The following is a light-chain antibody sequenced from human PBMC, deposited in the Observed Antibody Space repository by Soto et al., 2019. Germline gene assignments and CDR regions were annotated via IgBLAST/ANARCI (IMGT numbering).Light chain of an antibody. V-gene: IGKV3-15*01. CDR2: GAS. CDR3: QQYSNWPPYT. J-gene: IGKJ2*01. Sequence: EIVMTQSPATLSVSPGERATLSCRASQSVSSNLAWYQQKPGQAPRLLIYGASTRATGIPARFSGSRSGTEVTLTISSLQSADFAVYYCQQYSNWPPYTFGQGTKLEIK. CDR1: QSVSSN.